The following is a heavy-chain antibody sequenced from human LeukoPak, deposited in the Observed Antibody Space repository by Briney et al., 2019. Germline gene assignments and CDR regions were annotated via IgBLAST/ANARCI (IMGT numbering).Heavy chain of an antibody. Sequence: GGSLRLSCTASGFTFSSYWMTWVRQAPGKGLEWVSFIYSDNTHYSDSVKGRFTISRDNSKNTLYLQMNSLRAEDTAVYYCARRAGAYSHPYDYWGQGTLVTVSS. CDR3: ARRAGAYSHPYDY. CDR1: GFTFSSYW. V-gene: IGHV3-53*01. J-gene: IGHJ4*02. D-gene: IGHD4/OR15-4a*01. CDR2: IYSDNT.